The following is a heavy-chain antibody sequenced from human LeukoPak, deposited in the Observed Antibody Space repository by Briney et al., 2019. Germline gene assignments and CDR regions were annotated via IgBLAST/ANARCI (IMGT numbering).Heavy chain of an antibody. CDR2: VSIGGSFI. CDR1: GFAFSSYG. J-gene: IGHJ2*01. D-gene: IGHD4-17*01. CDR3: ARNKINTVTTGWYFDL. Sequence: GGSLRLSCAAAGFAFSSYGMNWVRQAPGKGLEWVSFVSIGGSFIYYADSVKGRFTISRDDAKNSLYLQMNSLTAEDTAEYYCARNKINTVTTGWYFDLWGRGTLVSVSS. V-gene: IGHV3-21*01.